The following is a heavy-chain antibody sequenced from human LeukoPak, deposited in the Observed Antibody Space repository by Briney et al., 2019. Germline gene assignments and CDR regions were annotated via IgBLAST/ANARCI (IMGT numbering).Heavy chain of an antibody. D-gene: IGHD4-17*01. CDR1: GYSFPNYY. CDR2: INPSGGT. CDR3: AREGRSDYGASRSFDI. V-gene: IGHV1-46*01. Sequence: ASVTVSCKASGYSFPNYYMHWVRHVPGQGPEWMGLINPSGGTKYAQKFQDRVTMTRDMSTSTIYMELSSQTSEDRAVYYCAREGRSDYGASRSFDIWGQGTMVTVSS. J-gene: IGHJ3*02.